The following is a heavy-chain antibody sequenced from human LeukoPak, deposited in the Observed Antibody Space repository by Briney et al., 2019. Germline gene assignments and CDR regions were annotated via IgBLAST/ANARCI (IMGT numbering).Heavy chain of an antibody. CDR3: ARAPLTVKDALDI. CDR1: GGSISSYY. D-gene: IGHD4-11*01. Sequence: PSETLSLTCTVSGGSISSYYWSWIRQPAGKGLEWIGRIFSSESTNYNPSLKGRVTMSLDTSKNQFSLRLSSVTAADTAVYYCARAPLTVKDALDIWGQGTMVTVSS. J-gene: IGHJ3*02. CDR2: IFSSEST. V-gene: IGHV4-4*07.